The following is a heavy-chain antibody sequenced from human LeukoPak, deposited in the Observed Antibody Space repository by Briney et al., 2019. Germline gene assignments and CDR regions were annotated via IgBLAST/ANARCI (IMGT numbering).Heavy chain of an antibody. J-gene: IGHJ4*02. D-gene: IGHD3-22*01. CDR1: GFTFSSYC. V-gene: IGHV3-23*01. Sequence: PGGSLRLSCAASGFTFSSYCMGWVRQTPGKGLEWVSAISGSGGSTYYADSVKGRFTISRDNSKNTLYLQMNSLRAEDTAVYYCAKVGDSSGYIYYFDYWGQGTLVTVSS. CDR2: ISGSGGST. CDR3: AKVGDSSGYIYYFDY.